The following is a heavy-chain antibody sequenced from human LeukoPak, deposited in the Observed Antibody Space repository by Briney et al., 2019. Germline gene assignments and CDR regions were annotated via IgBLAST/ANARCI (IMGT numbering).Heavy chain of an antibody. CDR2: ISYDGSNK. D-gene: IGHD5-12*01. V-gene: IGHV3-30*18. CDR1: GFTFSSYG. Sequence: GGSLRLSCAASGFTFSSYGMHWVRQAPGKGLEWVAVISYDGSNKYYADSVKGRFTISRDNSKNTLYLQMNSLRAEDTAVYYCAKERWAYSGYDNFDYWGQGTLVTVSS. CDR3: AKERWAYSGYDNFDY. J-gene: IGHJ4*02.